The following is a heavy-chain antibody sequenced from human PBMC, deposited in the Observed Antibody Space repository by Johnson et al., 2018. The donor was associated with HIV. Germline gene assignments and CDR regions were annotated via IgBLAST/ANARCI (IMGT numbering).Heavy chain of an antibody. J-gene: IGHJ3*02. CDR1: GFTFSSYG. CDR3: AKSPGKDHGGNSGAFDI. D-gene: IGHD4-23*01. CDR2: IWYDGSNK. Sequence: QVKLVESGGGVVQPGRSLRLSCAASGFTFSSYGMHWVRQAPGKGLEWVAVIWYDGSNKYYADSVKGRFTISRDNSKNTLYLQINSLRVEDTAVYYCAKSPGKDHGGNSGAFDIWGQGTMVTVSS. V-gene: IGHV3-33*06.